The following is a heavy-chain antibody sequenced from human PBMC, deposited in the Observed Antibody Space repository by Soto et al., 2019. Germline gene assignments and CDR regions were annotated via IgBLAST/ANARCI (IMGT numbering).Heavy chain of an antibody. CDR2: ISYDGRNK. J-gene: IGHJ5*02. V-gene: IGHV3-30*03. Sequence: QVQLVESGGGVVQPGRSLRLSCAASGFTFSSYGMHWVRQAPGKGLEWVAVISYDGRNKYYAESVKGRFTISRENSKNTLYLQMNSLTAEDTAVSYCAICLYIVVVSASWVQGTLATVS. CDR3: AICLYIVVVSAS. D-gene: IGHD2-21*02. CDR1: GFTFSSYG.